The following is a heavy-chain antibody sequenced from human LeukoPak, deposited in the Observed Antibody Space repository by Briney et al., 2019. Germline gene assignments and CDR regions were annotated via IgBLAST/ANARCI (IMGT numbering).Heavy chain of an antibody. J-gene: IGHJ4*02. CDR1: GFTFSSYA. V-gene: IGHV3-21*06. D-gene: IGHD3-22*01. CDR2: ISSSSSNI. CDR3: ARDRYYYDSSGHYPGGDY. Sequence: GRSLRLSCAASGFTFSSYAMHWVRQAPGKGLEWVSSISSSSSNIYYADSVKGRFTISRDNAKNSLYLQMNSLRAEDTAVYYCARDRYYYDSSGHYPGGDYWGQGTLVTVSS.